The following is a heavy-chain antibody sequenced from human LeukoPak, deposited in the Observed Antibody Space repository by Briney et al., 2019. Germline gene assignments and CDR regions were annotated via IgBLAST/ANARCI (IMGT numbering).Heavy chain of an antibody. CDR2: IGIRGDT. Sequence: AGGSLRLSCAASGFTFIDYDTHWVRHVIGKGLEWVSAIGIRGDTHYSGSVKGRFTISRENAESSLYLQMNSLRAEDTAVYYCARGGIQVSGIDEFDYWGQGTLVTVSS. CDR1: GFTFIDYD. CDR3: ARGGIQVSGIDEFDY. V-gene: IGHV3-13*01. D-gene: IGHD6-19*01. J-gene: IGHJ4*02.